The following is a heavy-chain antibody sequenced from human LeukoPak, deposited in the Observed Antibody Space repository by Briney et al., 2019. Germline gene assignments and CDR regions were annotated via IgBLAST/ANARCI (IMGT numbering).Heavy chain of an antibody. CDR1: GFTFSSYG. CDR3: AKDSEYGDSEGYFDY. CDR2: IRYDGSNK. Sequence: PGGSLRLSCAASGFTFSSYGMHWVRQAPGKGLEWVAFIRYDGSNKYYADSVKGRFTISRDNSKNTLYLQMNSLRAEDTAVYYCAKDSEYGDSEGYFDYWGQGTLVTVSS. D-gene: IGHD4-17*01. J-gene: IGHJ4*02. V-gene: IGHV3-30*02.